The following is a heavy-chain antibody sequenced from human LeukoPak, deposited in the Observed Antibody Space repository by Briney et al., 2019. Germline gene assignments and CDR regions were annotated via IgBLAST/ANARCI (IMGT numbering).Heavy chain of an antibody. J-gene: IGHJ4*02. Sequence: GASVKVSCKASGFTFTSSAVQWVRQARGQRLEWIGWIVVGSGNTNYAQKFQERVTITRDMSTSTAYMELSSLRSEDTAVYYCAAGGGIAAAPIDYWGQGTLVTVSS. CDR3: AAGGGIAAAPIDY. CDR1: GFTFTSSA. D-gene: IGHD6-13*01. V-gene: IGHV1-58*01. CDR2: IVVGSGNT.